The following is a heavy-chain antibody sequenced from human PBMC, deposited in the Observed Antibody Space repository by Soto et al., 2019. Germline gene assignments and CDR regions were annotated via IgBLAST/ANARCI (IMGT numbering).Heavy chain of an antibody. CDR1: GGTFSSYA. J-gene: IGHJ4*02. CDR2: IIPIFGTA. D-gene: IGHD3-16*01. CDR3: ARVGGGNYFDY. V-gene: IGHV1-69*01. Sequence: QVQLVQSGAEVKKPGSSVKVSCKASGGTFSSYAISWVRQAPGQGLEWMGGIIPIFGTANYAQKFQGRVTITADESTSTAYMGLSSLGTEDTGVDYVARVGGGNYFDYWGQGTLVTVSS.